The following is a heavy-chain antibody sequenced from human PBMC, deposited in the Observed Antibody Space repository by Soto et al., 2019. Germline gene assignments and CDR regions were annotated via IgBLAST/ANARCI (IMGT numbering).Heavy chain of an antibody. CDR2: IYYSGST. V-gene: IGHV4-39*01. CDR3: ARLSVIVATIGWYFDL. CDR1: GGSISSSSYY. D-gene: IGHD5-12*01. J-gene: IGHJ2*01. Sequence: QLQLQESGPGLVKPSETLSLTCTVSGGSISSSSYYWGWIRQPPGKGLEWIGSIYYSGSTYYNPSLKSRVTISVDTSKTQFSLKLSSVTAADTAVYYCARLSVIVATIGWYFDLWGRGTLVTVSS.